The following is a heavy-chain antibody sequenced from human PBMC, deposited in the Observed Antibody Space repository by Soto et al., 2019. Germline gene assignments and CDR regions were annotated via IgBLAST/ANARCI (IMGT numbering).Heavy chain of an antibody. J-gene: IGHJ4*02. D-gene: IGHD6-19*01. CDR2: IDGRGGIT. CDR3: VKNSGWFNI. V-gene: IGHV3-23*01. CDR1: GFTFGTTD. Sequence: LLQSGGGLVQPGWSLTLSSAASGFTFGTTDMSWARPAPGEGLEWVSTIDGRGGITSYADSLKGRFSISRENSRNTVYLQMNSLRGVDTALYYCVKNSGWFNIWGQGDLVTSSS.